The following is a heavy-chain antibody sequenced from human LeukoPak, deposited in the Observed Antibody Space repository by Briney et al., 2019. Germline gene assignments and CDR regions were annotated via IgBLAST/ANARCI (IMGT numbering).Heavy chain of an antibody. CDR2: ISSSSTI. CDR1: GFTFSSYS. CDR3: ARAATYYYDSSGYYPYAFDI. D-gene: IGHD3-22*01. Sequence: GGSLRLSCAPSGFTFSSYSMNWVRQAPGKGLEWVSYISSSSTIYYADSVKGRFTISRDNAKNSLYLQLYSLRDEDTAVYYCARAATYYYDSSGYYPYAFDIWGQGTMVTVSS. V-gene: IGHV3-48*02. J-gene: IGHJ3*02.